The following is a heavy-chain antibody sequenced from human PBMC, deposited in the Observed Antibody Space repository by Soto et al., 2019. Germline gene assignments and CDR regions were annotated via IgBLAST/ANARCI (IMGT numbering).Heavy chain of an antibody. D-gene: IGHD3-3*01. CDR3: HGGEEWPLYDFDY. J-gene: IGHJ4*02. CDR2: ISGSGGST. V-gene: IGHV3-23*01. Sequence: EVQLLESGGGLVQPGGSLRLSCAASGFTFSNYAMSWVRQAPGKGLEWVSAISGSGGSTYYGDSVKGRFTISRDNSKNTLYLQMNSLRAEDTAVYYCHGGEEWPLYDFDYGGQGTLVTVSS. CDR1: GFTFSNYA.